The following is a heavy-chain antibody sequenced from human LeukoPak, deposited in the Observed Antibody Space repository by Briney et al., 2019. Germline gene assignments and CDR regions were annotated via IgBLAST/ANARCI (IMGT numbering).Heavy chain of an antibody. CDR1: GGSISSSSYY. D-gene: IGHD6-13*01. CDR2: IYYSGST. Sequence: SETLSLTCTVSGGSISSSSYYWGWIRQPPGKGLEWIGSIYYSGSTYYNPSLKSRVTISADMSKNQFSLKLSSVTAADTAVYYCARSRDTYSSTMYYFDYWGQGTLVTVSS. CDR3: ARSRDTYSSTMYYFDY. J-gene: IGHJ4*02. V-gene: IGHV4-39*01.